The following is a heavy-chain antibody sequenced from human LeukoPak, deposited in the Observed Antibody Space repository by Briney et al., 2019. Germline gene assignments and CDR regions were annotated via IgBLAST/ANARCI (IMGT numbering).Heavy chain of an antibody. Sequence: GGSLRLSCVASGFTFSNYWMSWVRQAPGKGLEWVANMKQEGRETYYVDSVKGRFTISRDNAKNSLYLQMNSLRAEDTAVYYCAREGTYSGYDLTDSWGQGTLVTVSS. CDR2: MKQEGRET. CDR1: GFTFSNYW. D-gene: IGHD5-12*01. J-gene: IGHJ4*02. V-gene: IGHV3-7*05. CDR3: AREGTYSGYDLTDS.